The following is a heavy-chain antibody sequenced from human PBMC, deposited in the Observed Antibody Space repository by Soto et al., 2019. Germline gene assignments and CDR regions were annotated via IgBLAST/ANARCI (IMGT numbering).Heavy chain of an antibody. V-gene: IGHV3-23*01. CDR1: GFTFSSYA. CDR2: ISGSGGST. D-gene: IGHD3-9*01. J-gene: IGHJ4*02. CDR3: AKDSPNYDILTGYYGLDY. Sequence: TGGSLRLSCAASGFTFSSYAMSWVRQAPGKGLEWVSAISGSGGSTYYADSVKGRFTISRDNSKNTLYLQMNSLRAEDTAVYYCAKDSPNYDILTGYYGLDYWGQRTLVTVSS.